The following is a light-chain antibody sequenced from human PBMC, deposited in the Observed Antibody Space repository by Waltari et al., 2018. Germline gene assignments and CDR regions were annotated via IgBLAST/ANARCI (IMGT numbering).Light chain of an antibody. J-gene: IGKJ2*01. CDR2: AAS. CDR1: QGISSY. Sequence: DIQMTQSPSSLSASVGDRVTITCRASQGISSYLNWYQQKPGKAPKPLIYAASSLQSGVPSRFSGSGSGTDFTLTISSQQPEDFATYYCQQSYSTPRYTFGQGTKLEIK. CDR3: QQSYSTPRYT. V-gene: IGKV1-39*01.